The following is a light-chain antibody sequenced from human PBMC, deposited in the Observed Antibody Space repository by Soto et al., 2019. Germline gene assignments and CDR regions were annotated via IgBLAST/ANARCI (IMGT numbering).Light chain of an antibody. V-gene: IGKV3-15*01. CDR3: QQYNNWPLT. CDR1: QSVRIN. Sequence: EVVMTQSPATLAVSPGERATLSCRASQSVRINVTWYQQKPGQAPRLLVYAASTRATGVPARFSGSGSGTEFTLTISSLQSEDFAVYSCQQYNNWPLTFGGGTKVDIK. CDR2: AAS. J-gene: IGKJ4*01.